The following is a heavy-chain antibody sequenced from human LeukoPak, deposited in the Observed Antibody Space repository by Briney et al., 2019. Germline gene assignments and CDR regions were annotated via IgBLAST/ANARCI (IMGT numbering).Heavy chain of an antibody. Sequence: SETLSLTCAVYGGSFSGYYWSWIRQPPGKGLEWIGEINHSGNTYYNPSVKSRVTISVDTSKNQLSLKLSSVTAADTAVYYCAGEPGYCSGGSCYGGWFDPWGQGTLVTVSS. J-gene: IGHJ5*02. V-gene: IGHV4-34*01. CDR1: GGSFSGYY. D-gene: IGHD2-15*01. CDR2: INHSGNT. CDR3: AGEPGYCSGGSCYGGWFDP.